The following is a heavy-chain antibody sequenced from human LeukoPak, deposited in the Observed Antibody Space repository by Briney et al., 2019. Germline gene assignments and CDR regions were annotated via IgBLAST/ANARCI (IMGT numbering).Heavy chain of an antibody. J-gene: IGHJ6*04. CDR1: GFPFSNSW. Sequence: GGSLRLSCAVSGFPFSNSWMYWVRQAPGKGLEGVANIKKDGSGISYVESVKGRFIISRDNSRNSLYLQMNSLKVEDTAVYFCAGGNAMEVWGKGTAVTVYS. CDR2: IKKDGSGI. CDR3: AGGNAMEV. V-gene: IGHV3-7*03.